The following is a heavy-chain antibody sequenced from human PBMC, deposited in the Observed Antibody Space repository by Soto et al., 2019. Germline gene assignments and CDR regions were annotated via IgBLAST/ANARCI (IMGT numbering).Heavy chain of an antibody. Sequence: GGSLRLSCAASGFTFDDYAMHWVRQAPGKGLEWVSGISWNSGSIGYADSVKGRFTISRDNAKNSLYLQMNSLRAEDTALYYCAKDKTYGSGSYYPVEGFDYWGQGTLVTVSS. V-gene: IGHV3-9*01. J-gene: IGHJ4*02. CDR2: ISWNSGSI. CDR3: AKDKTYGSGSYYPVEGFDY. D-gene: IGHD3-10*01. CDR1: GFTFDDYA.